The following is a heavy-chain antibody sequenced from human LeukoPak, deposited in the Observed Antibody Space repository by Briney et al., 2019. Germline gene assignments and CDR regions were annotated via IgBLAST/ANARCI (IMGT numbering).Heavy chain of an antibody. CDR2: ISAYSGNT. CDR3: ARAQMAAAGPPIWFDP. CDR1: GYTFTSYG. J-gene: IGHJ5*02. Sequence: GASVKVSCKASGYTFTSYGISWVRQAPGQGLEWMGWISAYSGNTNYAQKLQGRVTMTTDTSTSTAYMELRSLRSDDTAVYYCARAQMAAAGPPIWFDPWGQGTLVTVSS. D-gene: IGHD6-13*01. V-gene: IGHV1-18*01.